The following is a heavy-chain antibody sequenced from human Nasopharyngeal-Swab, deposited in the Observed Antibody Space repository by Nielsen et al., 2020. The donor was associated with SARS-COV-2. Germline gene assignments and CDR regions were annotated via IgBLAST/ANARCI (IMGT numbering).Heavy chain of an antibody. J-gene: IGHJ4*02. CDR2: ISSSSSYI. CDR1: GFTFSSYS. Sequence: GGSLRLSCAASGFTFSSYSMNWVRQAPGEGLEWVSSISSSSSYIYYADSVKGRFTISRDNAKNSLYLQMNSLRAEDTAVYYCARADSSSWYFDYWGQGTLVTVSS. V-gene: IGHV3-21*01. CDR3: ARADSSSWYFDY. D-gene: IGHD6-13*01.